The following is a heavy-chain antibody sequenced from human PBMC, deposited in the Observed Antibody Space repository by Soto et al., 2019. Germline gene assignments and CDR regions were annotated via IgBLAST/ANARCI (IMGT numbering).Heavy chain of an antibody. Sequence: QVQLQESGSRLVRPSQTVSLTCSVSGGSVNSGGYSWSWIRQPPGKGLERIAFISPSGSPAYNPSLKSRVTISVDRSKNQISLELSSVTAADTAVYYCTRGVLAWGPGTRVTVSS. CDR1: GGSVNSGGYS. CDR2: ISPSGSP. CDR3: TRGVLA. J-gene: IGHJ5*02. V-gene: IGHV4-30-2*01. D-gene: IGHD2-8*01.